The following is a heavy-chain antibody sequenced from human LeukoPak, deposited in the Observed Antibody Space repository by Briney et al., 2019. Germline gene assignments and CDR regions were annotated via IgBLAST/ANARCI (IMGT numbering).Heavy chain of an antibody. CDR2: INHSGST. CDR3: ARGVGYYDSSGYYPFDY. D-gene: IGHD3-22*01. Sequence: SETLSLTCAVYGGSFSGYYWSWIRQPPGKGLEWIGEINHSGSTNYNPSLKSRVTISVDTSKNQFSLKLSSVTAADTAVYYCARGVGYYDSSGYYPFDYWGQGTLVTASS. CDR1: GGSFSGYY. V-gene: IGHV4-34*01. J-gene: IGHJ4*02.